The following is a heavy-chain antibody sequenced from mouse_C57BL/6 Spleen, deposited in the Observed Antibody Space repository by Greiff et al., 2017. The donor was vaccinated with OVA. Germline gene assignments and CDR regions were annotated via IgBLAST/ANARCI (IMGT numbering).Heavy chain of an antibody. CDR1: GYTFTDYN. J-gene: IGHJ1*03. CDR2: INPNNGGT. CDR3: ARGDTGNYYWYFDV. V-gene: IGHV1-18*01. D-gene: IGHD2-1*01. Sequence: EVQLQQSGPELVKPGASVKIPCKASGYTFTDYNMDWVKQSHGKSLEWIGDINPNNGGTIYNQKFKGKATLTVDKSSSTAYMELRSLTSEDTAVYYCARGDTGNYYWYFDVWGTGTTVTVSS.